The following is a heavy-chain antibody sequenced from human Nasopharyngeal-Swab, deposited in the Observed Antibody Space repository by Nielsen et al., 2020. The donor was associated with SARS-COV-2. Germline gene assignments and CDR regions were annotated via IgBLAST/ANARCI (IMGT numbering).Heavy chain of an antibody. V-gene: IGHV3-23*01. J-gene: IGHJ4*02. D-gene: IGHD2-8*02. CDR1: AFTLVYYS. CDR2: ISSSGNT. Sequence: GGSLRLSCDVSAFTLVYYSMNWVRQAPGKGPEWVATISSSGNTHYSDSAKGRFSISTDKSKIAFYLQMTSLRAEDTALYYCALWSQNHFDYWAGEPRSPSP. CDR3: ALWSQNHFDY.